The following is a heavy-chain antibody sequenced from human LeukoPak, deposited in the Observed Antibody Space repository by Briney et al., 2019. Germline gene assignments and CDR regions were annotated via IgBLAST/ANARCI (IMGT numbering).Heavy chain of an antibody. CDR1: GFTFSSYF. CDR2: IKQDDSKR. CDR3: AIPGDY. V-gene: IGHV3-7*01. J-gene: IGHJ4*02. Sequence: GGSLRLSCEVSGFTFSSYFMSWVRQAPGKGLEWVANIKQDDSKRSYADSVKGRFIISRDNSKNTLYLQMNSLRAEDTAVYYCAIPGDYWGQGALVTVSS.